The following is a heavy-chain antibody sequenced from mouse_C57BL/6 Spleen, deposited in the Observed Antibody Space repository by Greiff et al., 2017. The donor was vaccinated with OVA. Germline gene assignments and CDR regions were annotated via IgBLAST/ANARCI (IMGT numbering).Heavy chain of an antibody. CDR3: ARRYLYYIDY. CDR1: GYPFTSYW. V-gene: IGHV1-55*01. CDR2: IYPGSGST. J-gene: IGHJ2*01. D-gene: IGHD5-1-1*01. Sequence: VQLQQPGAALVKPGASVMMSCTASGYPFTSYWITWVKQRPLHGLAWIGDIYPGSGSTNYNEQFKSKATLTVDTSSSTAYMQLISLTSEDSAVYYCARRYLYYIDYWGQGTTLTVSS.